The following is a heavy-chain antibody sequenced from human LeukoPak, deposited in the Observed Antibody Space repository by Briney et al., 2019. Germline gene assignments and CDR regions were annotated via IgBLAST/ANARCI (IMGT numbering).Heavy chain of an antibody. V-gene: IGHV3-53*01. CDR1: GFTVSSNY. CDR2: IHSGGST. Sequence: PGGSLRLSCAASGFTVSSNYMSWVRQAPGKGLEWVSVIHSGGSTYYADSVKGRFTISRDNSKNTLYLQMNSLRAEDTAVYYCARDSQLTTVTTNAFDIWGQGTMVTVSS. CDR3: ARDSQLTTVTTNAFDI. J-gene: IGHJ3*02. D-gene: IGHD4-17*01.